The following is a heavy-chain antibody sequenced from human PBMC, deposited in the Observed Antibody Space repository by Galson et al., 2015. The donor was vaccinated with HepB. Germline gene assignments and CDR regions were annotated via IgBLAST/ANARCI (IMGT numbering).Heavy chain of an antibody. D-gene: IGHD3-10*01. V-gene: IGHV1-3*04. CDR1: GYTFTNYG. CDR3: ARDRGNLAYSRVYNWFDP. J-gene: IGHJ5*02. Sequence: SVKVSCKASGYTFTNYGIHWVRQAPGQRLEWMGWINTGNANTRYSQKFQGRLTITRDTSASTAYMELSSLRSEDTAMFYCARDRGNLAYSRVYNWFDPWGQGTLVTVSS. CDR2: INTGNANT.